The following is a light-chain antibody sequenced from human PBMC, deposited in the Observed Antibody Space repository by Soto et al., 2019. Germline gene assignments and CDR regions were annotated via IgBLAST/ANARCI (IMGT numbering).Light chain of an antibody. CDR1: SSDVGGYNY. J-gene: IGLJ7*01. Sequence: QSALTQPASVSGSPGQSITISCTGTSSDVGGYNYVSWYQQHPGKVPKLMIYDGSNRPSGVSNRFSGSKSGNTASLTISGLQAEDEADYYCSSYTGSSTYVFGAGTQLTVL. V-gene: IGLV2-14*01. CDR2: DGS. CDR3: SSYTGSSTYV.